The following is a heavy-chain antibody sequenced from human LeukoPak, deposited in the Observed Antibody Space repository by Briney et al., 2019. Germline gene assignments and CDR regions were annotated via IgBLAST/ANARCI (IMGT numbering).Heavy chain of an antibody. V-gene: IGHV4-38-2*02. CDR1: GYSISSGYY. D-gene: IGHD6-13*01. CDR3: ARVAGSSSSWYYYYYYMDV. J-gene: IGHJ6*03. CDR2: IYHSGST. Sequence: PSETLSLTCTVSGYSISSGYYWGWIRQPPGKGLEWIGSIYHSGSTYYNPSLKSRVTISVDTSKNQFSLKLSSVTAADTAVYYCARVAGSSSSWYYYYYYMDVWGKGTTVTVSS.